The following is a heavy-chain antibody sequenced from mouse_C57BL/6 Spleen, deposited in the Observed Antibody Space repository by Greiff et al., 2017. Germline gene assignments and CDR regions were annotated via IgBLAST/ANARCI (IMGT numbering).Heavy chain of an antibody. Sequence: EVKLMESGPELVKPGASVKMSCKASGYTFTDYNMHWVKQSHGKSLEWIGYINPNNGGTSYNQKFKGKATLTVNKSSSTAYMELRSLTSEDSAVYYCARDDWYYFDYWGQGTTLTVSS. CDR1: GYTFTDYN. CDR2: INPNNGGT. J-gene: IGHJ2*01. CDR3: ARDDWYYFDY. V-gene: IGHV1-22*01.